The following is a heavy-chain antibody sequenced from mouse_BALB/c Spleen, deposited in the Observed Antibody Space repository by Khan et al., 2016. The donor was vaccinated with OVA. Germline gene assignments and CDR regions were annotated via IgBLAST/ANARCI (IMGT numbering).Heavy chain of an antibody. CDR2: VNPNTGGS. CDR1: GYSFTLYY. V-gene: IGHV1-26*01. J-gene: IGHJ3*01. D-gene: IGHD2-14*01. CDR3: ARGYDFFAY. Sequence: VHVKQSGPDLVKPGASVKISCKASGYSFTLYYMTWVKQSHGKSLEWIGRVNPNTGGSDYNQEFKGQAILTVDKSSNTAYMERHSLTSEDSAVYYCARGYDFFAYWGQGTLVTVSA.